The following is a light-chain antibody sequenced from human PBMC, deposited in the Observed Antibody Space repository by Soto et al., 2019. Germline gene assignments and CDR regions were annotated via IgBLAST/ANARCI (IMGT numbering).Light chain of an antibody. CDR2: SAS. CDR3: QQLSRYPLT. Sequence: DIQLTQSPSFLSASVGDIVTITCRASQALSNYLSWYQQQPGKAPDLLIYSASTLQSGVPSRFSGSGSETEFTLTIRSLQPEDFATYYCQQLSRYPLTFGGGNKVEVK. J-gene: IGKJ4*01. V-gene: IGKV1-9*01. CDR1: QALSNY.